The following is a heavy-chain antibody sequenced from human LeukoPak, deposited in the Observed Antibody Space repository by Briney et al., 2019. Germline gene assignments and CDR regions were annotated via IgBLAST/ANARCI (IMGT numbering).Heavy chain of an antibody. V-gene: IGHV4-31*03. J-gene: IGHJ6*04. CDR1: GGSISSGGYY. CDR2: IYYSGST. D-gene: IGHD3-10*01. CDR3: ASNRVIWFGEFNYYYGMDV. Sequence: SQTLSLTCTVSGGSISSGGYYWSWIRQHPEKGLEWIGYIYYSGSTYYNPSLKSRVTISVDTSKNQFSLKLSSVTAADTAVYYCASNRVIWFGEFNYYYGMDVWGKGTTVTVSS.